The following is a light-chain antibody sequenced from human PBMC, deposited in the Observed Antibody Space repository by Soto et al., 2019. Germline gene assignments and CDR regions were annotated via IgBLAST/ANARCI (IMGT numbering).Light chain of an antibody. CDR3: AAWDDSLNGLL. CDR2: SDD. CDR1: SSNIGNNA. J-gene: IGLJ2*01. Sequence: QSVLTQPPSVSEAPRQRVTISCSGSSSNIGNNAVNWYQQLPGKAPKLLIYSDDLLPSGVSDRFSGSKSGTSASLAISGLQSEDEADYYCAAWDDSLNGLLFGGGTKLTVL. V-gene: IGLV1-36*01.